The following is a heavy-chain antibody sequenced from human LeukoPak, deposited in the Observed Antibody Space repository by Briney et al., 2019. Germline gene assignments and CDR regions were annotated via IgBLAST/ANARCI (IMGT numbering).Heavy chain of an antibody. CDR2: IDQDGSEK. D-gene: IGHD6-13*01. J-gene: IGHJ6*03. Sequence: SGGSLKLSCAASGFTFSNYAMTWVRQAPGKGLEWVANIDQDGSEKHYVDSVKGRFTISRDNSKNTLYLQMNSLRAEDTAVYYCAKALGGGYSSSWYHWGQLGYYYYYMDVWGKGTTVTISS. V-gene: IGHV3-7*03. CDR1: GFTFSNYA. CDR3: AKALGGGYSSSWYHWGQLGYYYYYMDV.